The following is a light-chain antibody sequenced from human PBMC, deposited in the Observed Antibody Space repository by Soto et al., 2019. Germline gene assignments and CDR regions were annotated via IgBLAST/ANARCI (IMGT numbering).Light chain of an antibody. J-gene: IGLJ2*01. Sequence: QSVLTQPHSVSGAPGQRGTISCTGSSSNIGAGYDVHWYQQLPGTAPKLLIYGNSNRPSGVPDRFSGSKSGTSASLAITGLQAEDEADYYCQSYDSSLSGSVVFGGGTQLTVL. CDR2: GNS. CDR3: QSYDSSLSGSVV. CDR1: SSNIGAGYD. V-gene: IGLV1-40*01.